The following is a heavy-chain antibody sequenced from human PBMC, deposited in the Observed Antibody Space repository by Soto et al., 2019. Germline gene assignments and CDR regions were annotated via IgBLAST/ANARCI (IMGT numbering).Heavy chain of an antibody. CDR1: GFTFSSYS. J-gene: IGHJ4*02. Sequence: PGGSLRLSCAASGFTFSSYSMNWVRQAPGKGLEWVSYISSSSSTIYYADSVKGRFTISRDNAKNSLYLQMNSLRDEDTAVYYGARVADEYSGDGLYWGQGTLVTVSS. V-gene: IGHV3-48*02. CDR3: ARVADEYSGDGLY. D-gene: IGHD4-17*01. CDR2: ISSSSSTI.